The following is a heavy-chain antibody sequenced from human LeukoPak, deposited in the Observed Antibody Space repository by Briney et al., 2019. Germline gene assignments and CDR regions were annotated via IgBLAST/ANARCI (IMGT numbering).Heavy chain of an antibody. CDR3: ARAFEAGAWFGMDV. CDR1: RFIFSRYS. CDR2: ISSSSSTI. D-gene: IGHD3-9*01. Sequence: PGGSLRLSCAASRFIFSRYSMNWVRQAPGKGLELISYISSSSSTIYYADSVKGRFTISRDNAKNSLYLQMNGLRDEDMAVYYCARAFEAGAWFGMDVWGQGTTVTASS. V-gene: IGHV3-48*02. J-gene: IGHJ6*02.